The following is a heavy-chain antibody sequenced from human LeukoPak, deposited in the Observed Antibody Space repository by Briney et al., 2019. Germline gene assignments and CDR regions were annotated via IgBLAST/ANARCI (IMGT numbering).Heavy chain of an antibody. D-gene: IGHD5-24*01. CDR3: ARARDGYNSGAFDI. J-gene: IGHJ3*02. Sequence: PAGSLRLSCAASGFTFSDYYKSWIRQAPGKGLEWFSYISSSGSTIYYADSVKGRFTISRDNAKNSLYLQMNSLRAEDTAVYYCARARDGYNSGAFDIWGQGTMVTVSS. V-gene: IGHV3-11*04. CDR1: GFTFSDYY. CDR2: ISSSGSTI.